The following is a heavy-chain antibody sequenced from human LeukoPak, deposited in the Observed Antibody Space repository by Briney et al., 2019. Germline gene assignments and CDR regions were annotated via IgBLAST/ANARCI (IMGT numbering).Heavy chain of an antibody. CDR1: GYTFTVYY. CDR3: ARPKYSSSWDAFDI. V-gene: IGHV1-2*02. CDR2: INPNSGDT. J-gene: IGHJ3*02. D-gene: IGHD6-13*01. Sequence: ASVKVSCKASGYTFTVYYIHWVRQAPGQGLEWVGWINPNSGDTKYAQKFQGRVTMTRDTSISTAYMELSRLRSDDTAVYYCARPKYSSSWDAFDIWGPGTMVTVSS.